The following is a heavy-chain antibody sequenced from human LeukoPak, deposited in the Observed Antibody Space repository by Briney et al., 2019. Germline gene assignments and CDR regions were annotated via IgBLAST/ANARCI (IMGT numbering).Heavy chain of an antibody. Sequence: GESLQISCKASGYVFIRHWIGWGRHVPGEGLEWRVVFIPGSSHTRYNPAVEGQLTLYVDDTANTAYLQLSSLKASDTAIFYCARQNHYYYRVVVWGRGTTVTVSS. CDR2: FIPGSSHT. CDR3: ARQNHYYYRVVV. J-gene: IGHJ6*04. V-gene: IGHV5-51*01. D-gene: IGHD3-10*01. CDR1: GYVFIRHW.